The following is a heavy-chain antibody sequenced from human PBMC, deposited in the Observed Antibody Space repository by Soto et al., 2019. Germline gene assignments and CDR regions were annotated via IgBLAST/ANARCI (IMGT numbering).Heavy chain of an antibody. CDR3: ARRMSDCSGGSCYFHAGGFDL. V-gene: IGHV4-39*01. CDR2: IYYSGST. Sequence: SETLSLTCTVSGGSISSSSYYWGWIRQPPGKGLEWIGSIYYSGSTYYNPSLKSRVTISVDTSKNQFSLKLSSVTAADTAVYYCARRMSDCSGGSCYFHAGGFDLWGRGTLVTVSS. J-gene: IGHJ2*01. D-gene: IGHD2-15*01. CDR1: GGSISSSSYY.